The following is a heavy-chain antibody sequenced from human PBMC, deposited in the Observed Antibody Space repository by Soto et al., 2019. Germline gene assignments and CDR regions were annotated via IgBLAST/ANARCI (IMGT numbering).Heavy chain of an antibody. CDR3: ARHKRGYGSGSWIILFDY. Sequence: LSLTCTVSGGSISSSSYYLGWIRQPPGKGLEWIGSIYYSGSTYYNPSLKSRVTISVDTSKNQFSLKLSSVTAADTAVYYCARHKRGYGSGSWIILFDYWGQGTLVTVSS. J-gene: IGHJ4*02. CDR1: GGSISSSSYY. CDR2: IYYSGST. D-gene: IGHD3-10*01. V-gene: IGHV4-39*01.